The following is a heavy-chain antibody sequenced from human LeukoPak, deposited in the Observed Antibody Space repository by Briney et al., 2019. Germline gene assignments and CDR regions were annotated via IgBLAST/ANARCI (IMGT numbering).Heavy chain of an antibody. D-gene: IGHD4-23*01. V-gene: IGHV3-9*01. J-gene: IGHJ4*02. CDR3: AKSPRGDYGGNFDY. Sequence: GRSLRLSCAASGFTFDDYAMHWVRQAPGKGLEWVSGISWNSGSIGYADSVKGRFTISRDNAKNSLYLQMNSLRAEDTALYYCAKSPRGDYGGNFDYWAREPWSPSPQ. CDR1: GFTFDDYA. CDR2: ISWNSGSI.